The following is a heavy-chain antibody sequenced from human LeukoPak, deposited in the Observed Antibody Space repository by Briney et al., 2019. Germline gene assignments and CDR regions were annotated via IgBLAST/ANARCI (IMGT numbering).Heavy chain of an antibody. CDR1: GFTFSSYS. CDR2: ISSSSSYI. J-gene: IGHJ3*02. CDR3: ASSGSYYGDAFDI. Sequence: PGGSLRLSCAASGFTFSSYSMNWVRQAPGKGLEWVSSISSSSSYIYYAGSVKGRFAISRDNAKNSLYLQMNSLRAEDTAVYYCASSGSYYGDAFDIWGQGTMVTVSS. D-gene: IGHD1-26*01. V-gene: IGHV3-21*01.